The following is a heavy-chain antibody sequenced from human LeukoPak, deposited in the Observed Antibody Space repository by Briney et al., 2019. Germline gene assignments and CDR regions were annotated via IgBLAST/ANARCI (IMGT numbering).Heavy chain of an antibody. CDR3: ARVQCSSTSCYTGGDWFDP. CDR1: GYTFTSYD. V-gene: IGHV1-8*03. D-gene: IGHD2-2*02. CDR2: MNPNSGNT. Sequence: EASVKVSCKASGYTFTSYDNNWVRQATGQGLEWMGWMNPNSGNTGYAQKFQGRVTITRNTSISTAYMELSSLRSEDTAVYYCARVQCSSTSCYTGGDWFDPWGQGTLVTVSS. J-gene: IGHJ5*02.